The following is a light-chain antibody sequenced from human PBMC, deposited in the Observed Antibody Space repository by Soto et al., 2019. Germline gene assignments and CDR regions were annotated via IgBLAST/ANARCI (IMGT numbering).Light chain of an antibody. CDR1: KLGDKY. Sequence: SYELTQPPSVSVSPGQTASITCSGDKLGDKYASWYQQRPGQSPVLVIYQDDKRPSGIPERFSGSNSGNTATLTISGTQAMDEADYYCQAWDSSTVVFGGGTKLTVL. CDR3: QAWDSSTVV. V-gene: IGLV3-1*01. J-gene: IGLJ2*01. CDR2: QDD.